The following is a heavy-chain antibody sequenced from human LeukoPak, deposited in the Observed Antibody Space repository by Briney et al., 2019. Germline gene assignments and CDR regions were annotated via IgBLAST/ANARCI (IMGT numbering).Heavy chain of an antibody. Sequence: SETLSLTCTVSGGSISSGDYYWTGIRQPPGKGLEWIGYIYYSGSTYYNPSLKSRVTISVDTSTNQFSLKLSSVTAADTAVYYCARGGDSSGYEYYFDYWGQGTLVTVSS. CDR1: GGSISSGDYY. CDR3: ARGGDSSGYEYYFDY. D-gene: IGHD3-22*01. J-gene: IGHJ4*02. CDR2: IYYSGST. V-gene: IGHV4-30-4*02.